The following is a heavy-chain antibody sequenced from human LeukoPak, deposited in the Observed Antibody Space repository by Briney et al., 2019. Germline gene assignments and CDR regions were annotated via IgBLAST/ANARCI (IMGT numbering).Heavy chain of an antibody. D-gene: IGHD3/OR15-3a*01. CDR2: IYHSGST. CDR3: ARQNRYDIYYFDY. Sequence: SETQALTCAVSGYSISSGYYWGWIRQPPGKGLEWIGSIYHSGSTYYNPSLKSRVTISVDTSKNQFSLKLSSVTAADTAVYYCARQNRYDIYYFDYWGQGTLVTVSS. J-gene: IGHJ4*02. CDR1: GYSISSGYY. V-gene: IGHV4-38-2*01.